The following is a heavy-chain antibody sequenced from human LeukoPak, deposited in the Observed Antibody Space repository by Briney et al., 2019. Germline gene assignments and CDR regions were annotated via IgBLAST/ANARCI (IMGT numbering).Heavy chain of an antibody. CDR1: GYTFTGYY. CDR3: ARVDSGGWTGRFEY. D-gene: IGHD3-22*01. V-gene: IGHV1-2*02. CDR2: TNPNTGGT. J-gene: IGHJ4*02. Sequence: ASVKVSCKASGYTFTGYYMHWVRQAPGQGLEWMGWTNPNTGGTNFAEKFQGRLTMTRDTSITTAYMELTSLRSDDTGIYFCARVDSGGWTGRFEYWGQGTLVTVSS.